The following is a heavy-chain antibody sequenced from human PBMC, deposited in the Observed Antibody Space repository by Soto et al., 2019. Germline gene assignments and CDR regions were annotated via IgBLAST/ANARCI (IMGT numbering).Heavy chain of an antibody. J-gene: IGHJ6*02. CDR2: VYYSGTT. Sequence: QVQLQESGPGLAKPSETLSLTCTVSGGSVGNGLYYWSWIRQPPGKELEWIGYVYYSGTTNYNPSLKIRVTVSMDTSKNQLSLKVSSVTAADTAVYYSASYSRRKGVAFFYGLDVWGQGTTVTVSS. V-gene: IGHV4-61*01. CDR1: GGSVGNGLYY. CDR3: ASYSRRKGVAFFYGLDV. D-gene: IGHD2-21*01.